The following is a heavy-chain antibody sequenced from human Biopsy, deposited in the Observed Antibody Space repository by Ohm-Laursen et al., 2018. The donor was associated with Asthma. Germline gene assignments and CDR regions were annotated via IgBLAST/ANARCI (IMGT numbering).Heavy chain of an antibody. D-gene: IGHD5-12*01. V-gene: IGHV1-69*13. J-gene: IGHJ6*02. CDR1: GGTFSRYA. CDR3: ARGYSGSDRIVYYYSGLEV. CDR2: LIPVLGTP. Sequence: SVKVSCKASGGTFSRYAISWVRQAPGQGLEWMGGLIPVLGTPDHAQMFEGRVTITADESTSTAYMELSSLSSEDAAVYYCARGYSGSDRIVYYYSGLEVWGQGTTVTVSS.